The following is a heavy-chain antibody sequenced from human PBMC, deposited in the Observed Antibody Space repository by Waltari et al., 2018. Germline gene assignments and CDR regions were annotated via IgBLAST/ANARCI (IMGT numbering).Heavy chain of an antibody. V-gene: IGHV3-53*01. CDR1: GFIVSNYY. CDR2: INSGGDT. Sequence: EVQLVESGGGLIQPGGSLRLSCAASGFIVSNYYMSWVRQAPGTGLEWVSVINSGGDTHYADSVKGRFTISRDNSKNTIYLQLNTLRAEDTALYYCARDVAGYYYVDLWGRGTLVTV. J-gene: IGHJ2*01. CDR3: ARDVAGYYYVDL.